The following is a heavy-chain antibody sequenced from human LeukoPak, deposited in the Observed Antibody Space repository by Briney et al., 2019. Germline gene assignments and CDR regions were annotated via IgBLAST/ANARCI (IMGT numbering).Heavy chain of an antibody. D-gene: IGHD4-11*01. CDR3: ATTTVTTGSPFDY. J-gene: IGHJ4*02. Sequence: GESLKISCKSSGYSFTTYWIGWVRQTPGKGLEWMGIIYPSDSDTRYSPSFQGQVTISADKSISTAYLQWSSLKASDTAMYYCATTTVTTGSPFDYWGQGTLVTVSS. V-gene: IGHV5-51*01. CDR2: IYPSDSDT. CDR1: GYSFTTYW.